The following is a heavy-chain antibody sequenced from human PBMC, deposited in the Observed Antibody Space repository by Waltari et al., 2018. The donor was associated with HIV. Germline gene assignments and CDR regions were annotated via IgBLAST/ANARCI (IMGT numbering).Heavy chain of an antibody. CDR2: ISSRGTSI. V-gene: IGHV3-48*01. J-gene: IGHJ4*02. Sequence: EVHLVESGGGLVQPGGSLRLSCAASGLSFSTLSMNWFRQAPGGGLELVSYISSRGTSIYYADSVKGRFTISRDNAKNSLYLQMNSLRAEDTAVYYCARPLGYCSSTSCPLVDYWGQGALVTVSS. CDR1: GLSFSTLS. CDR3: ARPLGYCSSTSCPLVDY. D-gene: IGHD2-2*01.